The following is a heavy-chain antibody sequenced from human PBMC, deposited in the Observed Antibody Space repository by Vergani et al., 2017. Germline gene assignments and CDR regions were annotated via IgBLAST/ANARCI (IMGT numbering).Heavy chain of an antibody. CDR1: GFTFSSYG. CDR2: LSYDGSNK. J-gene: IGHJ4*02. V-gene: IGHV3-30*18. Sequence: QVQLVESGGGVVQPGRSLRLSCAASGFTFSSYGMHWVRQAPGKGLEWVAVLSYDGSNKYYADSVKGRFTISRDNSKNTLYLQMNSLRAEDTAVYYCAKALIYDYVWGSYRYPPWYFDYWGQGTLVTVSS. CDR3: AKALIYDYVWGSYRYPPWYFDY. D-gene: IGHD3-16*02.